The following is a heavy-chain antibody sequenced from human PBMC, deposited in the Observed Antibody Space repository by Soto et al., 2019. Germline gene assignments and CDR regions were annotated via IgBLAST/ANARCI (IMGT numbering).Heavy chain of an antibody. CDR3: ARLVINERGVNNY. D-gene: IGHD1-1*01. CDR2: IYYSGST. CDR1: GGSISSSSYY. V-gene: IGHV4-39*01. J-gene: IGHJ4*02. Sequence: PSETLSLTCTVSGGSISSSSYYWGWIRQPPGKGLEWTGSIYYSGSTYYNPSLKSRVTISVDTSKNQFSLKLSSVTAADTAVYYCARLVINERGVNNYWGQGTLVTVAS.